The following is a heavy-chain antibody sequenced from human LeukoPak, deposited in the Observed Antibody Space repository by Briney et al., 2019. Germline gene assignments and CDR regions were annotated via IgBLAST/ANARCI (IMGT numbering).Heavy chain of an antibody. D-gene: IGHD3-10*01. Sequence: SETLSLTCAVYGGSFSGYYWSWIRQPPGKGLEWIGEINHSGSTNYNPSLKSRVTISVDTSKNQFSLKLSSVTAADTAVYYCARRHVGVRGLDYWGQGTLVTVSS. CDR2: INHSGST. CDR1: GGSFSGYY. V-gene: IGHV4-34*01. CDR3: ARRHVGVRGLDY. J-gene: IGHJ4*02.